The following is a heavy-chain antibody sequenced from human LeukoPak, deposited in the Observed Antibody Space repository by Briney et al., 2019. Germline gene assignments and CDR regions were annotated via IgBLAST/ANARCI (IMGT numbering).Heavy chain of an antibody. D-gene: IGHD3-16*01. CDR1: GFTFSSYS. CDR2: ISSSSSYI. CDR3: AREGPYPRLGYYMDV. Sequence: GGSLRLSCAASGFTFSSYSMNWVRQAPGKGLEWVSSISSSSSYIYYADSVKGRFTISRDNAKNSLYLQMNSLRAEDTAVYYCAREGPYPRLGYYMDVWGKGTTVTVSS. J-gene: IGHJ6*03. V-gene: IGHV3-21*01.